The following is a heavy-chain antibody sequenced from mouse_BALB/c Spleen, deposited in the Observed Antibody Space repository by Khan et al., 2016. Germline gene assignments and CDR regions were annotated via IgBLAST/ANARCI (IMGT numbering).Heavy chain of an antibody. D-gene: IGHD2-1*01. J-gene: IGHJ2*01. CDR1: GYSITSDYA. CDR2: ISYSGST. Sequence: EVQLQESGPGLVKPSQSLSLTCTVTGYSITSDYAWNWIRQFPGNKLEWMGYISYSGSTSYNPSLKSRISITRDKSKNQFFLQLNSVTTEDTATXYCARFTLISDGNYYDYWSQGTTLTVSS. CDR3: ARFTLISDGNYYDY. V-gene: IGHV3-2*02.